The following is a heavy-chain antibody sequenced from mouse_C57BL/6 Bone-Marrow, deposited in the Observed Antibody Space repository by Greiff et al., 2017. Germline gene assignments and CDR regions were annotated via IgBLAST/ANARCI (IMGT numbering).Heavy chain of an antibody. Sequence: QVQLQQPGAELVMPGASVTLSCKASGYTFTSYWMHWVKQRPGQGLEWIGEIDPSDSYTNYNQKFKGKSTLTVDKSSSTAYMQLSSLTSEDSAVDYCARCDYDWGFYAMDYWGQGTSVTVSS. D-gene: IGHD2-4*01. CDR1: GYTFTSYW. V-gene: IGHV1-69*01. CDR2: IDPSDSYT. CDR3: ARCDYDWGFYAMDY. J-gene: IGHJ4*01.